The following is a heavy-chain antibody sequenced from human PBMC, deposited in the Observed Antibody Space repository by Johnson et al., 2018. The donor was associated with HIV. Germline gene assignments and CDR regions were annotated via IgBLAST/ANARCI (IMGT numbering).Heavy chain of an antibody. CDR2: TSYDGSYK. CDR1: GLTLSRYP. D-gene: IGHD2-15*01. J-gene: IGHJ3*02. V-gene: IGHV3-30*04. Sequence: VQLVEPGGGVVQPGRSLRLSCAASGLTLSRYPMHWVRQAPGKGLQWVAATSYDGSYKYFVDSAKGRFTIARDNSKNTVYRQMSSLRAEDTALYYCARDRGRGSEDAFDIWGQGTMVNVSS. CDR3: ARDRGRGSEDAFDI.